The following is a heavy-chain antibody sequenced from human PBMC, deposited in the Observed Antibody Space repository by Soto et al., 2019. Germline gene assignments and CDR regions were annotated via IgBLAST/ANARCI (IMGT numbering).Heavy chain of an antibody. J-gene: IGHJ4*02. CDR2: IYYSGST. V-gene: IGHV4-59*01. CDR1: GGSISSYY. Sequence: QVQLQESGPGLVKPSETLSLTCTVSGGSISSYYWSWIRQPLGKGLEWMGYIYYSGSTNYNPSLKSRVTISVDTSKNQFSLKLSSVTAADTAVYYCARLGYCSSTSCYVLILDYWGQGTLVTVSS. D-gene: IGHD2-2*01. CDR3: ARLGYCSSTSCYVLILDY.